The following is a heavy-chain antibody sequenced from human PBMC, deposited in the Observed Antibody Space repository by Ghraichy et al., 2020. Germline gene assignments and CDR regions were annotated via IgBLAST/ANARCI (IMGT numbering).Heavy chain of an antibody. CDR1: GGSISSPGHF. Sequence: SQTLSLTCTVSGGSISSPGHFWGWIRQPPGKALEWIGSVLYSGTTYYNPSLKSRVTISGDTSKNQFSLNLNSVTAADAAVYYCARHDSKMAAGGTMGPFDYWGQGTPVTVSS. D-gene: IGHD6-13*01. J-gene: IGHJ4*02. CDR2: VLYSGTT. CDR3: ARHDSKMAAGGTMGPFDY. V-gene: IGHV4-39*01.